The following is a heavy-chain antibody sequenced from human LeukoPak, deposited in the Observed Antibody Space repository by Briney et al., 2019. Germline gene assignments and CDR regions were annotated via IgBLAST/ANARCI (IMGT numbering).Heavy chain of an antibody. V-gene: IGHV4-59*01. Sequence: SETLSLTCTVSGGSISSYYWGWIRQPPGKGLEWIGYIYYSGSTNYNPSLKSRVTISVDTSKNQFSLKLSSVTAADTAVYYCARVLAGGMTTSGTIFDYWGQGTLVTVSS. CDR1: GGSISSYY. CDR3: ARVLAGGMTTSGTIFDY. CDR2: IYYSGST. D-gene: IGHD4-11*01. J-gene: IGHJ4*02.